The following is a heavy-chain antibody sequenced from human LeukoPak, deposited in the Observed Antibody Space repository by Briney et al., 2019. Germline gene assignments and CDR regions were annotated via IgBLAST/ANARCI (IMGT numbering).Heavy chain of an antibody. J-gene: IGHJ5*01. D-gene: IGHD5-24*01. CDR1: EFTVSNNY. CDR3: ARDKVEGPTKFDS. Sequence: GGSLRLSCAASEFTVSNNYMSWVRQAPGKGLEWVSVIYSGGFTFYADSVKGRFTISRDNAKNAVYLHMNSLRPEDTAIYYCARDKVEGPTKFDSWGQGIRATVSS. V-gene: IGHV3-66*01. CDR2: IYSGGFT.